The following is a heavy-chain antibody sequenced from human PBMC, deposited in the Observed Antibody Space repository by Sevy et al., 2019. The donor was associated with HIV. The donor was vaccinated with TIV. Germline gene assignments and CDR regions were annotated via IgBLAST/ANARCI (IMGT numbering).Heavy chain of an antibody. CDR3: AGGGKIAIFGVVDYYGMDV. CDR2: IYTSGST. D-gene: IGHD3-3*01. J-gene: IGHJ6*02. Sequence: SETLSLTCTVSGGSISSYYWSWIRQPAGKGLEWIGRIYTSGSTNYNPSLKSRVTMSVDTSKNQFSLKLSSVTAADTSVYYCAGGGKIAIFGVVDYYGMDVWGQGTTVTVSS. V-gene: IGHV4-4*07. CDR1: GGSISSYY.